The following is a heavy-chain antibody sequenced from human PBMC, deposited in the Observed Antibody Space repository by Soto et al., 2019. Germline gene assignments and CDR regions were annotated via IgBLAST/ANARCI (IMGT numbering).Heavy chain of an antibody. CDR1: GFTFSSYG. D-gene: IGHD4-17*01. V-gene: IGHV3-30*18. CDR3: AKDESPPYGDLNEGYYGMDV. Sequence: GGSLRLSCAASGFTFSSYGMHWVRQAPGKGLEWVAVISYDGSNKYYADSVKGRFTISRDNSKNTLYLQMNSLRAEDTAVYYCAKDESPPYGDLNEGYYGMDVWGQGTTVTVSS. J-gene: IGHJ6*02. CDR2: ISYDGSNK.